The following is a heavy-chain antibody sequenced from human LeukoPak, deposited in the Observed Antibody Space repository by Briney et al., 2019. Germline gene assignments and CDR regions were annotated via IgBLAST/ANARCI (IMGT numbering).Heavy chain of an antibody. CDR1: GGSISSYY. CDR2: IYFSGST. V-gene: IGHV4-59*08. J-gene: IGHJ6*02. D-gene: IGHD5-18*01. CDR3: ARHRGYSYGSYYYYYGMDV. Sequence: SESLSLTCTVSGGSISSYYWSWIRQPPGKGLEWIWYIYFSGSTNYNPSLKSRVTISVDTSKNQFSLKLSSVTAADTAVYYCARHRGYSYGSYYYYYGMDVWGQGTTVTVSS.